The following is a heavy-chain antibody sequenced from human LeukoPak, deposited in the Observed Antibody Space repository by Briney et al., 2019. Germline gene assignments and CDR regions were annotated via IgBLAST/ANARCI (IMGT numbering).Heavy chain of an antibody. Sequence: GGSLRLSCAASGFTFDNYAMHWVRQAPGKGLEWVSTISWNSGNIDYADSVKGRFTISRDNAKNSLYLQMNSLRADDTALYYCAKDMGHVGVALDWGQGTLVTVSS. V-gene: IGHV3-9*01. CDR3: AKDMGHVGVALD. J-gene: IGHJ4*02. D-gene: IGHD1-26*01. CDR1: GFTFDNYA. CDR2: ISWNSGNI.